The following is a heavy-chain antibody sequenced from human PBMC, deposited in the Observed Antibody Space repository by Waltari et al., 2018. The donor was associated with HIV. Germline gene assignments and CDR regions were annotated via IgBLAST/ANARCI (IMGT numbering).Heavy chain of an antibody. J-gene: IGHJ4*02. CDR2: IKQDESEK. D-gene: IGHD3-22*01. V-gene: IGHV3-7*01. CDR3: AREALYDSSGYYFDY. CDR1: EFTFNNYW. Sequence: EVQLVESGGGLVQPGGSLGLSCAASEFTFNNYWMSWVRQAPGKGLEWVANIKQDESEKYYVDSVKGRFTISRDNAKNSLFLQMNSLRAEDTAVYYCAREALYDSSGYYFDYWGQGTLVTVSS.